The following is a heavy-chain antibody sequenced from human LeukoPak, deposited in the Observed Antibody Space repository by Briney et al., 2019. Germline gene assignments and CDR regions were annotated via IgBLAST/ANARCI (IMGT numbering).Heavy chain of an antibody. CDR1: GFTFSSYS. Sequence: GGSLRLSCAASGFTFSSYSVNWVRQAPGKGLEWVSYISSSSCTIYYADSVKGRFTISRDNAKNSLYLQVNSLRAEDTAVYYCAKNIQVGSGWYGDAFDIWGQGTMVTVSS. CDR2: ISSSSCTI. J-gene: IGHJ3*02. D-gene: IGHD6-19*01. CDR3: AKNIQVGSGWYGDAFDI. V-gene: IGHV3-48*04.